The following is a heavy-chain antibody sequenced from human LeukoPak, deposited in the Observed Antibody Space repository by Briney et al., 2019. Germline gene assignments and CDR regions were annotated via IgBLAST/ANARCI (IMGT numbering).Heavy chain of an antibody. CDR2: INPNSGGT. D-gene: IGHD3-10*01. CDR1: GYTFTGYY. J-gene: IGHJ5*02. V-gene: IGHV1-2*02. CDR3: ASGGPGDMVRRGGWFDP. Sequence: GASVKVSCKASGYTFTGYYMHWVRQAPGQGLEWMGWINPNSGGTNYAQKFQGRVTMTKDTSISTAYMELSRLRSDDTAVYYCASGGPGDMVRRGGWFDPWGQGTLVTVSS.